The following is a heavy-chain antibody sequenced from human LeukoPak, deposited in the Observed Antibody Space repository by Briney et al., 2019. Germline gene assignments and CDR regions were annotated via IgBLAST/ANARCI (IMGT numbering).Heavy chain of an antibody. CDR1: GFTFSSYW. J-gene: IGHJ4*02. CDR2: IKQDGSEK. Sequence: PGGSLRLSCAASGFTFSSYWMSWVRQAPGKGLEWVANIKQDGSEKFYVASVKGRFTISRDNAKNSLYLQMNSLRAEYTALYYCAKGGVFTYYYDSSGYYWHYFDYWGQGTLVTVSS. V-gene: IGHV3-7*03. CDR3: AKGGVFTYYYDSSGYYWHYFDY. D-gene: IGHD3-22*01.